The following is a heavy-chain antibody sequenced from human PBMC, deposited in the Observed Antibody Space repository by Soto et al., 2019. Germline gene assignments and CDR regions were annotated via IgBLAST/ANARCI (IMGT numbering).Heavy chain of an antibody. J-gene: IGHJ4*02. V-gene: IGHV3-30*18. Sequence: PGGSLRLSCAASGFTFSSYGMHWVRQAPGKGLEWVAVISYDGSNKYYADSVKGRFTISRDNSKNTLYLQMNSLRAEDTAVYYCAKFVWELPGPLDYWGQGTLVTVSS. CDR2: ISYDGSNK. CDR3: AKFVWELPGPLDY. CDR1: GFTFSSYG. D-gene: IGHD1-26*01.